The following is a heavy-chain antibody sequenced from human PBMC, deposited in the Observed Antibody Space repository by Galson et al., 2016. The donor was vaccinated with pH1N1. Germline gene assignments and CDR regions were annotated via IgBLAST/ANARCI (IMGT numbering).Heavy chain of an antibody. CDR3: AKDSEYYYGSGKYYGGMDV. V-gene: IGHV3-23*01. CDR1: GFTFTNYA. CDR2: ISGSGGST. J-gene: IGHJ6*02. Sequence: SLRLSCAASGFTFTNYAMSWVRQAPGKGLEWVSAISGSGGSTYYADSVKGRFTISRDNSKNTLSLQMNSLRAEDTAVYYCAKDSEYYYGSGKYYGGMDVWGRGATVTVSS. D-gene: IGHD3-10*01.